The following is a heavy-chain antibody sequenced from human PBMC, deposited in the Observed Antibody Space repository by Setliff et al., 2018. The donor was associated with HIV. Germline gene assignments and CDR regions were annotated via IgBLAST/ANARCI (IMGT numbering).Heavy chain of an antibody. D-gene: IGHD3-10*01. J-gene: IGHJ3*02. CDR1: GGSFSDCY. CDR3: VRVTSRDSGAYYWEAFDI. Sequence: ASETLSLTCAVYGGSFSDCYWSWIRQAPEKGLEWIGEINHGGTTNYNPSLKGRVTRSVDTSKNKFSLKLTSVTAADTAAYFCVRVTSRDSGAYYWEAFDIWGQGIMVTVSS. CDR2: INHGGTT. V-gene: IGHV4-34*01.